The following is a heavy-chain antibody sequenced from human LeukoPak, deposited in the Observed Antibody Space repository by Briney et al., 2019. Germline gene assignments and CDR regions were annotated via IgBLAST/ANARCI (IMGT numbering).Heavy chain of an antibody. D-gene: IGHD3-22*01. J-gene: IGHJ4*02. CDR2: IYPGDSDT. Sequence: GESLQISCKGSGYGFTSYWIGWVRRMTGKGLGWMGIIYPGDSDTRYSPSFQGQVTISADKSISTAYLQWSSLKASDTAMYYCAIGRDSSGYTPFDYWGQGTLVTVSS. CDR1: GYGFTSYW. CDR3: AIGRDSSGYTPFDY. V-gene: IGHV5-51*01.